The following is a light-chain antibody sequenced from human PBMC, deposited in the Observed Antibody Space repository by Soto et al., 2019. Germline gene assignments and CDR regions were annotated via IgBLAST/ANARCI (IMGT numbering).Light chain of an antibody. V-gene: IGKV3-20*01. CDR1: QRVSSNY. CDR2: GVS. Sequence: EIVLTQSPGTLSLSPGERATLSCRASQRVSSNYLAWYQQKPGQAPRLLIYGVSGRPTGIPDRFSGSGSGTEFTLTISRLEPEDFAVYYCQQRGSWPQYTFGGGTKVEIK. J-gene: IGKJ4*01. CDR3: QQRGSWPQYT.